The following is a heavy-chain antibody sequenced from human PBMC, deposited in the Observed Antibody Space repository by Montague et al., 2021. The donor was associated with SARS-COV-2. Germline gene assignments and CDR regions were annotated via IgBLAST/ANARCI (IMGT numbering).Heavy chain of an antibody. CDR2: ISGNGGST. J-gene: IGHJ5*02. CDR1: GFTFSSYA. D-gene: IGHD2-15*01. CDR3: AKRYCSGGICYSGFDP. V-gene: IGHV3-23*01. Sequence: SLRLSCAASGFTFSSYAMSWVRQAPGKGLEWVSAISGNGGSTYYADSVKGRFTISRDNSKNTLYLQMNSLRAEDTAVYYCAKRYCSGGICYSGFDPWGQGTLVTVSS.